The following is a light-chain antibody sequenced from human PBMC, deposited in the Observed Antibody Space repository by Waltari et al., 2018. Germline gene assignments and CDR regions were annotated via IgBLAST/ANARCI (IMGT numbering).Light chain of an antibody. CDR2: DVN. Sequence: QSALTQPASVSGSPGESLTISCTGPSSDIGGSNYVSWYQQHPGKAPELMIYDVNYRPSGVSNRFSGSKSGNTASLTISGLQAEDEADYYCSSYTTSNIIIFGGGTKLSVL. V-gene: IGLV2-14*03. CDR3: SSYTTSNIII. CDR1: SSDIGGSNY. J-gene: IGLJ2*01.